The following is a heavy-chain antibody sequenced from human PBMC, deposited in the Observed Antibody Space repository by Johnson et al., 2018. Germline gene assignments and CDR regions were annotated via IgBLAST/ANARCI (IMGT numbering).Heavy chain of an antibody. CDR1: RFTSSRFTFSSYG. D-gene: IGHD5-18*01. J-gene: IGHJ6*03. V-gene: IGHV3-30*03. CDR3: ARGGDTGMGSGYYYYYMDV. CDR2: ISYDGSNK. Sequence: QVQLVQSGGGVVQPGRSLRLSCAASRFTSSRFTFSSYGMHWVRQAPGKGLKWVAVISYDGSNKHYADSVKGRFTISRDNSKNMVDLEMNSLRAEDTAVYYCARGGDTGMGSGYYYYYMDVWGKGTTVTVSS.